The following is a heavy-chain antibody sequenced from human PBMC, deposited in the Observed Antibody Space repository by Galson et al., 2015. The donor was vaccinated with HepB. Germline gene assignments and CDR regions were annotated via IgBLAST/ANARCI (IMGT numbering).Heavy chain of an antibody. CDR1: GGTFSSYT. CDR2: IIPILGIA. J-gene: IGHJ4*02. Sequence: SVKVSCKASGGTFSSYTISWVRQAPGQGLEWMGRIIPILGIANYVQKFQGRVTITADKSTSTAYMELSSLRPEDTAVYYCARDSYYYDSSGYYPTYYFDYWGQGTLVTVSS. V-gene: IGHV1-69*04. D-gene: IGHD3-22*01. CDR3: ARDSYYYDSSGYYPTYYFDY.